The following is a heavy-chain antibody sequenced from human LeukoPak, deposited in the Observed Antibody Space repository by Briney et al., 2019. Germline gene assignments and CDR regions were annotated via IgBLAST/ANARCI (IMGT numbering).Heavy chain of an antibody. J-gene: IGHJ4*02. CDR1: GFTFSSYW. D-gene: IGHD2-2*01. V-gene: IGHV3-74*01. CDR2: INSDGSST. Sequence: PGRSLRLSCAASGFTFSSYWMHWVRQAPGKGLVWVSRINSDGSSTSYADSVKGRFTISRDNAKNTLYLQMNSLRAEDTAVYYCARGSSTSYFDYWGQGTLVTVSS. CDR3: ARGSSTSYFDY.